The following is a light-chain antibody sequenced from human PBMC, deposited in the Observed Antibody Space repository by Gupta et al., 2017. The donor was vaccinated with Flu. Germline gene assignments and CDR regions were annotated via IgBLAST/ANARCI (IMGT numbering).Light chain of an antibody. CDR3: QQRSNWPIT. CDR2: DAS. Sequence: PATLSWSPGERATLSCRASQSVSSYLAWYQQKPGQAPRLFIYDASNRATGIPARFSGSGSGTDFTLTISSLEPEDFAVYYCQQRSNWPITFGQGTRLEIK. CDR1: QSVSSY. V-gene: IGKV3-11*01. J-gene: IGKJ5*01.